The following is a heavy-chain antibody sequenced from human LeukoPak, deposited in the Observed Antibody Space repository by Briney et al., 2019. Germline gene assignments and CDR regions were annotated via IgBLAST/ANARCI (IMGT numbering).Heavy chain of an antibody. CDR2: IYSGAST. V-gene: IGHV3-53*01. CDR3: APSSSWPGYFDY. CDR1: GLTVSSNY. D-gene: IGHD6-13*01. J-gene: IGHJ4*02. Sequence: GGSLRLSCAASGLTVSSNYMSWVRQAPGKGLEWVSVIYSGASTYYADSVKGRFTISRDNSKNTLFLQMNSLRAEDTAVYYCAPSSSWPGYFDYWGQGTLVTVSS.